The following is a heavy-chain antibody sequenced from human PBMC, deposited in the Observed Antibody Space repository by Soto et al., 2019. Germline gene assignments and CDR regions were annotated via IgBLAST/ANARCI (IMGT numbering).Heavy chain of an antibody. CDR3: ATASRRDFWSGYYPTPPDFDY. J-gene: IGHJ4*02. V-gene: IGHV4-59*01. CDR2: IYYSGST. D-gene: IGHD3-3*01. CDR1: GGSISSYY. Sequence: PSETLSLTCTVSGGSISSYYWSWIRQPPGKGLEWIGYIYYSGSTNYNPSLKSRVTISVDTSKNQFSLKLSSVTAADTAVYYCATASRRDFWSGYYPTPPDFDYWGQGTLVTVSS.